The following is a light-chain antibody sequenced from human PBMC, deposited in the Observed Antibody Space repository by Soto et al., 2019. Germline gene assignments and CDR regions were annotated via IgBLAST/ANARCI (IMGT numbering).Light chain of an antibody. J-gene: IGLJ1*01. Sequence: QSVLTQPASVSGSPGQSIAISCTGTSSDVGLYNYVSWYQQHPDKVPKLIIYDVTNRPSGVSDRFSGSKSGNTASLTISGLQADAEADYYCSSFTTSSTYVFGTGTKLTVL. CDR1: SSDVGLYNY. V-gene: IGLV2-14*01. CDR3: SSFTTSSTYV. CDR2: DVT.